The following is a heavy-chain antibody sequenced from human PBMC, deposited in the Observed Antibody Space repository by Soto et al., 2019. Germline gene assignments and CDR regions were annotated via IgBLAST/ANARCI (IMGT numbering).Heavy chain of an antibody. J-gene: IGHJ4*02. V-gene: IGHV2-5*02. CDR1: GFSLSTSGVG. D-gene: IGHD2-21*01. Sequence: QITLKESGPALVKPTQPLTLTCTFSGFSLSTSGVGVGWIRPPPGKALEWLALSYWDDDKRYSPSLKSRLTLTSDTSKTQVVVKVTNVDPVDTATYYCARETRWCFDYWGQGTLVTVSS. CDR3: ARETRWCFDY. CDR2: SYWDDDK.